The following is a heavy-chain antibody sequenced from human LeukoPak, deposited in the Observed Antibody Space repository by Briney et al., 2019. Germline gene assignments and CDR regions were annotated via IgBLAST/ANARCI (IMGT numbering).Heavy chain of an antibody. CDR2: IRSKAYGGTT. CDR1: GFTFGDYT. D-gene: IGHD2-15*01. CDR3: TREVVAATMGYYYYYMDV. Sequence: PGGSLRLSCTASGFTFGDYTLNWVRQAPGKGLEWVGFIRSKAYGGTTEYAASVKGRFTISRDDSKSIAYLQMNSLKTEDTAVYYCTREVVAATMGYYYYYMDVWGKGTTVTISS. J-gene: IGHJ6*03. V-gene: IGHV3-49*04.